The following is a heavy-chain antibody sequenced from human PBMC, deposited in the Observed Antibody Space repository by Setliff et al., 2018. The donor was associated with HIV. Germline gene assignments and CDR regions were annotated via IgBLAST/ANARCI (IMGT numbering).Heavy chain of an antibody. CDR2: IYYSGST. CDR3: ARQGGYSGYGFYYYYYYMDV. CDR1: GGSISSYY. D-gene: IGHD5-12*01. V-gene: IGHV4-39*01. J-gene: IGHJ6*03. Sequence: SETLSLTFTVSGGSISSYYWGWIRQPPGKGLEWIGSIYYSGSTYYNPSLKSRVTISVDTSKNQFSLKLSSVTAADTAVYYCARQGGYSGYGFYYYYYYMDVWGKGTTVTVSS.